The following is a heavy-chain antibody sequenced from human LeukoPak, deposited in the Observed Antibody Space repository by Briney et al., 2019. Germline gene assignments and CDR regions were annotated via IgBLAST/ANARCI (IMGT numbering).Heavy chain of an antibody. CDR2: ISGSGGST. J-gene: IGHJ4*02. CDR3: AKAMLWFGEFMYYFDY. CDR1: GFTFSSYA. Sequence: GGSLRLSCAASGFTFSSYAMSWVRQAPGKGLEWVSAISGSGGSTYYADSVKGRFTISRDNSKNTLYLQMNSLRAEDTAEYYCAKAMLWFGEFMYYFDYWGQGTLVTVSS. V-gene: IGHV3-23*01. D-gene: IGHD3-10*01.